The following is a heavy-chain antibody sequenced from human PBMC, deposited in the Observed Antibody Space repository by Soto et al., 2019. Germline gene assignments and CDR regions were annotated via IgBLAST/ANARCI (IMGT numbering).Heavy chain of an antibody. CDR1: GFTFSSYS. CDR3: ARDHSCDFWSGYRGMDV. J-gene: IGHJ6*02. V-gene: IGHV3-48*02. CDR2: ISSSSSTI. D-gene: IGHD3-3*01. Sequence: GSLRLSCAASGFTFSSYSMNWVRQAPGKGLEWVSYISSSSSTIYYADSVKGRFTISRDNAKNSLYLQMNSLRDEDTAVYYCARDHSCDFWSGYRGMDVWGQGTTVTVSS.